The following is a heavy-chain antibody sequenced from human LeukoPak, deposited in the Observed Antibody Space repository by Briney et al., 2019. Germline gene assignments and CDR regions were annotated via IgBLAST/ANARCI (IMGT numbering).Heavy chain of an antibody. CDR2: IIPIFGTA. V-gene: IGHV1-69*05. CDR1: GYTFTSYD. Sequence: GASVKVSCKASGYTFTSYDINWVRQAPGQGLEWMGGIIPIFGTANYAQKFQGRVTITTDESTSTAYMELSSLRSEDTAVYYCARTAYYDFWSGYSYYFDYWGQGTLVTVSS. CDR3: ARTAYYDFWSGYSYYFDY. D-gene: IGHD3-3*01. J-gene: IGHJ4*02.